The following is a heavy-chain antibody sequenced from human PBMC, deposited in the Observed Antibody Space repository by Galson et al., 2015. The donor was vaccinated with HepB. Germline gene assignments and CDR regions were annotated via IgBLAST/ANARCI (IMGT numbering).Heavy chain of an antibody. V-gene: IGHV1-46*04. J-gene: IGHJ6*02. D-gene: IGHD5-12*01. CDR1: GYTFTSYY. CDR3: ARQRGGYGPYYYYDYGMDV. Sequence: SVKVSCKASGYTFTSYYMHWVRQAPGQGLEWMGIINPSGGSTSYAQKLQGRVTMTRDTSTSTVYMELSSLRSEDTAVYYCARQRGGYGPYYYYDYGMDVWGQGTTVTVSS. CDR2: INPSGGST.